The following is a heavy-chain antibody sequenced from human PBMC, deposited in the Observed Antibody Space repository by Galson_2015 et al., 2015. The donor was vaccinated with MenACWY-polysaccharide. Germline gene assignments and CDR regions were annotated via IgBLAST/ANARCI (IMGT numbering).Heavy chain of an antibody. CDR1: GFTFSRYD. CDR2: IGTAGDT. D-gene: IGHD1-20*01. CDR3: AGKITGTRGGYYYMDV. V-gene: IGHV3-13*01. Sequence: SLRLSCAASGFTFSRYDVHWVRQPTGEGLEWVSAIGTAGDTYYPGSVKGRFTISRENAKNSLYLQMNSLRTEDTAMYYCAGKITGTRGGYYYMDVWGKGTTVTVSS. J-gene: IGHJ6*03.